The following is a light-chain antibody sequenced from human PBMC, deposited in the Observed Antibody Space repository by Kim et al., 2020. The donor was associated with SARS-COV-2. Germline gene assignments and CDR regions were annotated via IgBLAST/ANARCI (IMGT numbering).Light chain of an antibody. CDR2: DAA. V-gene: IGKV3-11*01. CDR3: QQRSNWPT. Sequence: LYLSPGERATPSCRASQSVSSYCAWYQQKPGQAPRLLIDDAATRATGIPARFSGSGSGTDFTLTISSLEPEDFAVYYCQQRSNWPTFGQGTKLEI. CDR1: QSVSSY. J-gene: IGKJ2*01.